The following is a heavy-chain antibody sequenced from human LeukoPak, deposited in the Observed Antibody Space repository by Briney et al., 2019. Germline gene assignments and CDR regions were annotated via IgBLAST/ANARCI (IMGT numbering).Heavy chain of an antibody. CDR3: ARLAYGDYPLGYYYYYMDV. CDR2: IYYSGST. CDR1: GGSISSYY. Sequence: SETLSLTCTVSGGSISSYYWSWIRQPPGKGLEWIGYIYYSGSTNYNPSLKSRVTISVDTSKNQFSPKLSSVTAADTAVYYCARLAYGDYPLGYYYYYMDVWGKGTTVTVSS. J-gene: IGHJ6*03. D-gene: IGHD4-17*01. V-gene: IGHV4-59*01.